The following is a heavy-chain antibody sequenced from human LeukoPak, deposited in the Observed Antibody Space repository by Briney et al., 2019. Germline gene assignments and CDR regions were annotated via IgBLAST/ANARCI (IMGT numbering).Heavy chain of an antibody. Sequence: GASVKVSSKASGYTFTNYGINWVRQAPGQGLEWMGWISAYNGNTNYVQNLQGRLTMTTDTSTSTAYMELRSLRSDDTAVYYCARDLVGVVPPTRVQPGGYWGQGTLVTVSS. V-gene: IGHV1-18*01. CDR1: GYTFTNYG. CDR2: ISAYNGNT. D-gene: IGHD2-2*01. CDR3: ARDLVGVVPPTRVQPGGY. J-gene: IGHJ4*02.